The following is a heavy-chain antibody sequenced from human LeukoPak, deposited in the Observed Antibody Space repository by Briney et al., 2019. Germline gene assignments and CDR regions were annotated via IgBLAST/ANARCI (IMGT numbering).Heavy chain of an antibody. CDR3: ARELCVRGSGSYCPFDY. D-gene: IGHD3-10*01. J-gene: IGHJ4*02. CDR1: GYTFTSYA. V-gene: IGHV7-4-1*02. CDR2: IKTNTGNP. Sequence: ASVKVSCKASGYTFTSYAMNWVRQAPGQGLEWMGWIKTNTGNPTYGQGFTGRFVFSLDTSVSTAYLQISSLKAEDTAVYYCARELCVRGSGSYCPFDYWGQGTLVTVSS.